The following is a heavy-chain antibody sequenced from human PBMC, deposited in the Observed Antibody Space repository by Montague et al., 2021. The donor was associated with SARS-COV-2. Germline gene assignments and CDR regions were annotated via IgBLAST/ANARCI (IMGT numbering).Heavy chain of an antibody. Sequence: PALVKPTQTLTLTCTFSRFSLSTSGVGVGWIRQPPGKALEWLALIYWDXDKRYSPSLKSRLTITKDTSKNQVVLTMTNMDPVDTATYYCAHRRPLWGYFDYWGQGTLVTVSS. CDR2: IYWDXDK. J-gene: IGHJ4*02. CDR3: AHRRPLWGYFDY. CDR1: RFSLSTSGVG. V-gene: IGHV2-5*02. D-gene: IGHD3-16*01.